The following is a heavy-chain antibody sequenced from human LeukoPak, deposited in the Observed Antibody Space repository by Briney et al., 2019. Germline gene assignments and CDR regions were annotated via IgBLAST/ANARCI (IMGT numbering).Heavy chain of an antibody. Sequence: SETLSLTXTVSGGSISSYYWSWIRQPPGKGLEWIGYIYYSGSTNYNPSLKSRVTISVDTSKNQFSLKLSSVTAADTAVYYCARDVPYGDYAWFDPWGQGTLVTVSS. J-gene: IGHJ5*02. D-gene: IGHD4-17*01. CDR3: ARDVPYGDYAWFDP. CDR2: IYYSGST. CDR1: GGSISSYY. V-gene: IGHV4-59*01.